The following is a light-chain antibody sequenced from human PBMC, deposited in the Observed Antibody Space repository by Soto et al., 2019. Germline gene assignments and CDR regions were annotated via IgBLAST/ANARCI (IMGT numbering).Light chain of an antibody. CDR1: QTISSW. V-gene: IGKV1-5*03. Sequence: DIQITQSPSTLSGSVGDRVTITCRASQTISSWLAWYQQRKGKAPKLLIYKASTLKSGVPSRFRGRGSGTEFTLPLSRLQPDDFETYSCQHYNSYSEAFGQGTQVDIK. J-gene: IGKJ1*01. CDR3: QHYNSYSEA. CDR2: KAS.